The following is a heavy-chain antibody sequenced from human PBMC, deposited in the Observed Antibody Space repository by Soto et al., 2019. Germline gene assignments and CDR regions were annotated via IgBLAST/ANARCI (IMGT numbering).Heavy chain of an antibody. CDR2: ISYDGSNK. Sequence: QVQLVESGGGVVQPGRSLRLSCAASGFTFSSYAMHWVRQAPGNGLEWVAVISYDGSNKYYADSVKGRFTISRDNSKNTLYLQMNSLRAEDTAVYYCARDSTLGWELLTDAFDIWGQGTMVTVSS. J-gene: IGHJ3*02. D-gene: IGHD1-26*01. V-gene: IGHV3-30-3*01. CDR3: ARDSTLGWELLTDAFDI. CDR1: GFTFSSYA.